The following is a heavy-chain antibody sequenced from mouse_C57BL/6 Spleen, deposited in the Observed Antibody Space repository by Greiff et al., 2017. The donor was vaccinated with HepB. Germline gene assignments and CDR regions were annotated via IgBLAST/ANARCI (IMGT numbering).Heavy chain of an antibody. V-gene: IGHV1-80*01. CDR2: IYPGDGDT. CDR1: GYAFSSYW. CDR3: ARLVTTVHYFDY. Sequence: QVQLQQSGAELVKPGASVKISCKASGYAFSSYWMNWVKQRPGKGLEWIGQIYPGDGDTNYNGKLKGKATLTADKSSSTAYMQLSSLTSEDSAVYFCARLVTTVHYFDYWGQGTTLTVSS. J-gene: IGHJ2*01. D-gene: IGHD1-1*01.